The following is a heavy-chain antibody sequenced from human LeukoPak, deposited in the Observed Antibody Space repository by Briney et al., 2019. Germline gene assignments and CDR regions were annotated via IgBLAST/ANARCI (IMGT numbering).Heavy chain of an antibody. CDR3: ARSRFLEWSYYYYYMDV. V-gene: IGHV4-39*01. CDR1: GGYISSSSYY. Sequence: SETLSLTCTVSGGYISSSSYYWGWSRQPPGNGLEWIGSIYYSGSTYYNPSLKSRVTISVDTSKNQFSLKLSSVTAADTAVYYCARSRFLEWSYYYYYMDVWGKGTTVTVSS. D-gene: IGHD3-3*01. J-gene: IGHJ6*03. CDR2: IYYSGST.